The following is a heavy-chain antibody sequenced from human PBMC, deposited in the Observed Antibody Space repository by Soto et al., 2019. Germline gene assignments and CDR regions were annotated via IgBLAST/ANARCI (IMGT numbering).Heavy chain of an antibody. Sequence: GESLKISCKGSGYSFTSYWIGWVRQMPGKGLEWMGIIYPGDSDTRYSPSFQGQVTISADKSISTAYLQWSSLKASDTATYYCARSSYDSSGYYRLFDYWGQGTLVTVSS. D-gene: IGHD3-22*01. J-gene: IGHJ4*02. CDR1: GYSFTSYW. V-gene: IGHV5-51*01. CDR2: IYPGDSDT. CDR3: ARSSYDSSGYYRLFDY.